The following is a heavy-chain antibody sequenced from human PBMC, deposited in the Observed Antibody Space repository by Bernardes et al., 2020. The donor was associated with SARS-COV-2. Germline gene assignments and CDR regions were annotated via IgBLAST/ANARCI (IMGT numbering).Heavy chain of an antibody. CDR2: LSYDGSNK. J-gene: IGHJ4*02. CDR1: GFTFSSYG. D-gene: IGHD4-17*01. Sequence: GGSLRLSCAASGFTFSSYGMHWVRQAPGKGLEWVAVLSYDGSNKYYADSVKGRFTISRDNSKNTLYLQMNSLRAEDTAVYYCAKNRDYGGTSRGPFDYWGQGTLVTVSS. V-gene: IGHV3-30*18. CDR3: AKNRDYGGTSRGPFDY.